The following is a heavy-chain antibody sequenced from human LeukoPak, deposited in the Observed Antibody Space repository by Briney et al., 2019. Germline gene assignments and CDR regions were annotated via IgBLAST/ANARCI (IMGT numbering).Heavy chain of an antibody. Sequence: GGSLRLSCGASGFTFSLYSMNWVRQAPGKGLEWVSSISSSSYIYYADSVKGRCTISRDNAKNSLYLQMNSLRLEDTAMYYCSREIHLDYWGQGTLVTVSS. CDR3: SREIHLDY. J-gene: IGHJ4*02. V-gene: IGHV3-21*03. CDR2: ISSSSYI. CDR1: GFTFSLYS.